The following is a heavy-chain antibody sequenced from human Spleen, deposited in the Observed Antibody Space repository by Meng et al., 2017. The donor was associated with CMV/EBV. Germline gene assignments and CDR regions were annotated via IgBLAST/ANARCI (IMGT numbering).Heavy chain of an antibody. CDR2: IAYDGSGK. CDR3: VRGQHGKSTKTYLPAQY. D-gene: IGHD1-14*01. CDR1: GFTFSSYG. J-gene: IGHJ4*02. V-gene: IGHV3-30*12. Sequence: GGSLRLSCAASGFTFSSYGMHWVRQAPGKGLEWVAVIAYDGSGKHYADSVMGRFTISRDNSKDTLYLQMNSLRLEDTALYYCVRGQHGKSTKTYLPAQYWGQGTLVTVSS.